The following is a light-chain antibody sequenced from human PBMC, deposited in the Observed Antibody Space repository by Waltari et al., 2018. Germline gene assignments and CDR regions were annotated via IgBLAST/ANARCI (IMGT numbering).Light chain of an antibody. J-gene: IGLJ2*01. Sequence: SYELTQPPSVSVSPGHTARITCSGAELPKKYTYWYQQKSGQAPVLVIYEDKKRPPGIPERFSGSSSGTRATLTISGARVEDEADYYCYSLDTNDNHRVFGGGTKLTVL. V-gene: IGLV3-10*01. CDR1: ELPKKY. CDR2: EDK. CDR3: YSLDTNDNHRV.